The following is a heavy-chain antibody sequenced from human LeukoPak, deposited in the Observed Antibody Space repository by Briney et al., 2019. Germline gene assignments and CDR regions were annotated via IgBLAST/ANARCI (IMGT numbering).Heavy chain of an antibody. Sequence: SETLSLTCTVSGGSISSYYWSWIRQPPGKGLEWIGYIYYSGSTNYNPSLKSRVTISVDTSKNQFSLKLSSVTAADTAVYYCARLPTRPAWDYDSSGPAVVWGKGTTVTISS. CDR2: IYYSGST. D-gene: IGHD3-22*01. CDR3: ARLPTRPAWDYDSSGPAVV. CDR1: GGSISSYY. V-gene: IGHV4-59*01. J-gene: IGHJ6*04.